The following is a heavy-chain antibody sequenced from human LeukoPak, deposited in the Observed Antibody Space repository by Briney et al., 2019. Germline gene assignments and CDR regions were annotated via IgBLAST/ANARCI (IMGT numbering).Heavy chain of an antibody. CDR2: LKSKTNGGTT. CDR1: GLTFSDAW. J-gene: IGHJ4*02. V-gene: IGHV3-15*01. D-gene: IGHD2-2*01. Sequence: GGSLRLSCVVSGLTFSDAWMNWVRQAPGKGLEWVGRLKSKTNGGTTEYAAPVKGRFAISRDDSRNTLYLQMNSLKTEDTAVYHCATGGIVVVPTAPWAGFDYWGQGTLVTVSS. CDR3: ATGGIVVVPTAPWAGFDY.